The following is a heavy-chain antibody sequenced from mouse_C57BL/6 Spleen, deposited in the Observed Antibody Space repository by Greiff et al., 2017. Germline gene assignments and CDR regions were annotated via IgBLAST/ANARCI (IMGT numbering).Heavy chain of an antibody. J-gene: IGHJ1*03. V-gene: IGHV1-42*01. CDR1: GYSFTGYY. CDR2: INPSTGGT. CDR3: ARSLIYYYGSSLYWYFDV. Sequence: VQLKESGPELVKPGASVKISCKASGYSFTGYYMNWVKQSPEKSLEWIGEINPSTGGTTSNQKFKAKATLTVDKSSSTAYMQLKSLTSEDSAVYYCARSLIYYYGSSLYWYFDVWGTGTTVTVSS. D-gene: IGHD1-1*01.